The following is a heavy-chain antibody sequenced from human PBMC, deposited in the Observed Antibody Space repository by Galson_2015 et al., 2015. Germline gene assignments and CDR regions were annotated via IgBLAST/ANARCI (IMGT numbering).Heavy chain of an antibody. CDR2: ISYDGRNK. CDR3: ARERGGIVVVTAIDY. J-gene: IGHJ4*02. CDR1: GFTFSSYA. D-gene: IGHD2-21*02. V-gene: IGHV3-30-3*01. Sequence: SLRLSCAASGFTFSSYAMHWVRQAPGKGQEWVAVISYDGRNKYYADSVKGRFTISRDNSKNTLYLQMNSLRAEDTAVYYCARERGGIVVVTAIDYWGQGTLVTVSS.